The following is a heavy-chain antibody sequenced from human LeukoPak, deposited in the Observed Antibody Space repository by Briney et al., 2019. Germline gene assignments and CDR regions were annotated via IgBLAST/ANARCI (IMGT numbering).Heavy chain of an antibody. CDR2: ISGSGGST. CDR3: AGGGHSSGWFYYYYMDV. D-gene: IGHD6-19*01. V-gene: IGHV3-23*01. Sequence: PGGSLRLSCAASGFTLSSYAMSWVRQAPGKGLEWVSGISGSGGSTYYADSVKGRFAISRGNSKNALYLQMNSLRAEDTAVYYCAGGGHSSGWFYYYYMDVWGKGTTVTVSS. CDR1: GFTLSSYA. J-gene: IGHJ6*03.